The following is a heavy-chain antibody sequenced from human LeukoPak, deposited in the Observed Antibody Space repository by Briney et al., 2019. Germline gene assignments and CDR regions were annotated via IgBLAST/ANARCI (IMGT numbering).Heavy chain of an antibody. D-gene: IGHD2-21*01. J-gene: IGHJ6*03. CDR3: AKAVAIGRYYYYMDV. V-gene: IGHV3-48*03. Sequence: GGSLRLSCAASGFTFSSYEMNWVRQAPGKGLVWVSFINTSGNTIYYADSVKGRFTISRDNSKNTLYLQMNSLRAEDTAVYYCAKAVAIGRYYYYMDVWGKGTTVTISS. CDR2: INTSGNTI. CDR1: GFTFSSYE.